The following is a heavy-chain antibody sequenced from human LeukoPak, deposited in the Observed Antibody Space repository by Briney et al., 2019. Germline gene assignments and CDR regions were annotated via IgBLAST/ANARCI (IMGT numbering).Heavy chain of an antibody. D-gene: IGHD6-13*01. Sequence: PSETLSLTRTVSGGSISTYYWSWIRQAPGKGLEWTGYINYSGSTDYNPSLKSRVTISVDTSKNQLSLKMRSVTAADTAVYYCAREYSSFEYWGQGTLVTVSS. CDR2: INYSGST. CDR1: GGSISTYY. J-gene: IGHJ4*02. CDR3: AREYSSFEY. V-gene: IGHV4-59*01.